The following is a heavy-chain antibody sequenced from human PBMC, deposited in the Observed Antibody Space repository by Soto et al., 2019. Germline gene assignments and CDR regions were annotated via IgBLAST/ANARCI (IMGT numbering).Heavy chain of an antibody. D-gene: IGHD6-6*01. CDR2: INPSGGST. Sequence: PRASVKVSCKASGGTFSSYTISWVRQAPGQGLEWMGIINPSGGSTSYAQKFQGRVTMTTDTSTSTAYMELRGLRSDDTAVYYCARVRQLVGYFYYYMDVWGKGTTVT. CDR1: GGTFSSYT. CDR3: ARVRQLVGYFYYYMDV. J-gene: IGHJ6*03. V-gene: IGHV1-46*01.